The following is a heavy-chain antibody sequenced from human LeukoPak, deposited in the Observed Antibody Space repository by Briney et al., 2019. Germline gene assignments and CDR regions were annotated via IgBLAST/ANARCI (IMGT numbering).Heavy chain of an antibody. CDR2: IKQDGSEK. CDR3: ARGGWSPDY. Sequence: PGGSLRLSCAASGFTLGTSWMSWVRQAPGKGLEWVAYIKQDGSEKYYVDSVKGRFTISRDNAQSSLYLQMNSLRAEDTAVYYCARGGWSPDYWGQGTLVTVAS. D-gene: IGHD6-19*01. CDR1: GFTLGTSW. J-gene: IGHJ4*02. V-gene: IGHV3-7*01.